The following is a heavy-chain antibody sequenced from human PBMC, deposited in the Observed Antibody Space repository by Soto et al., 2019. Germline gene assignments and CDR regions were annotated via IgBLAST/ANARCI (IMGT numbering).Heavy chain of an antibody. Sequence: GWSLRLSCAASGFTFRDYAMHWVRQAPGKGLEWVAVVSHDGRNTHYADSVEGRFTISRDSSKNTVSLEMTSLRAEDTAVYYCAKGGRQWLVTSAFNYWGQGALVTXSS. CDR2: VSHDGRNT. CDR3: AKGGRQWLVTSAFNY. J-gene: IGHJ4*02. CDR1: GFTFRDYA. V-gene: IGHV3-30*18. D-gene: IGHD6-19*01.